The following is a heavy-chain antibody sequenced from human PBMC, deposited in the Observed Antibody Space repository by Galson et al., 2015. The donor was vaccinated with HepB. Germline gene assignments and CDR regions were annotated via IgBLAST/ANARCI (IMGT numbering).Heavy chain of an antibody. V-gene: IGHV3-66*01. J-gene: IGHJ4*02. CDR3: ARVPSGRGFYYFDY. D-gene: IGHD3-10*01. CDR2: IYSGGST. CDR1: GFTVSSNY. Sequence: SLRLSCAASGFTVSSNYMSWVRQAPGKGLEWVSVIYSGGSTYYADSVKGRFTISRDNSKNTLYLQMNSLRAEDTAVYYCARVPSGRGFYYFDYWGQGTLVTVSS.